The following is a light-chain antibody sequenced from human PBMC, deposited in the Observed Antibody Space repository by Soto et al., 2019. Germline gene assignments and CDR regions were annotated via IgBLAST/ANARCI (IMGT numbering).Light chain of an antibody. V-gene: IGKV3-15*01. Sequence: EIVMTQSPATLSVSPGERCTRSGRASQSVATNLAWYQQKPGQPPRLLIYGASTRATGIPARFSGSGSGTEFTLTISSLQSVDFAVYSCQQYDDWPSFGQGTKVDIK. CDR3: QQYDDWPS. CDR2: GAS. CDR1: QSVATN. J-gene: IGKJ1*01.